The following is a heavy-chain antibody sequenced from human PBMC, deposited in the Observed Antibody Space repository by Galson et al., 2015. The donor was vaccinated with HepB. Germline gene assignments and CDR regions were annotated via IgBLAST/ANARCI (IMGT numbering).Heavy chain of an antibody. Sequence: SLRLSCAASGFTFSNAWMNWVRQAPGKGLEWVGRIKSKTDGGTTDYAAPVKGRFTISRDDSKNTLYLQMNSLKTEDTAVYYCTSMTNDYGDVDYWGQGTLVTVSS. CDR3: TSMTNDYGDVDY. CDR2: IKSKTDGGTT. D-gene: IGHD4-17*01. J-gene: IGHJ4*02. V-gene: IGHV3-15*07. CDR1: GFTFSNAW.